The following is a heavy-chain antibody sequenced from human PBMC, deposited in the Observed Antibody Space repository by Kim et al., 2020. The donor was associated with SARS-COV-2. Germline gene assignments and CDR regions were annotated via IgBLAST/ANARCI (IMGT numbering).Heavy chain of an antibody. D-gene: IGHD3-22*01. V-gene: IGHV4-39*07. CDR3: ARDHYDSSGYLVWRGEYYFDY. Sequence: SETLSLTCTVSGGSISSSSYYWGWIRQPPGKGLEWIGSIYYSGSTYYNPSLKSRVTISVDTSKNQFSLKLSSVTAADTAVYYCARDHYDSSGYLVWRGEYYFDYWGQGTLVTVSS. J-gene: IGHJ4*02. CDR2: IYYSGST. CDR1: GGSISSSSYY.